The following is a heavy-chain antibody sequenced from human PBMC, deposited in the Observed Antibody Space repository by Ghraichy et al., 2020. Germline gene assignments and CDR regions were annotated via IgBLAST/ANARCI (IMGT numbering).Heavy chain of an antibody. D-gene: IGHD3-10*01. CDR1: GGSISSSSYY. Sequence: SETLSLTCTVSGGSISSSSYYWGWIRQSPGKGLEWIGSIYYSGSTYYNPSLKSRVTISVDTSKNQFSLKLSSVTAADTAVYYCARRGMVRGVIIGDYWGQGTLVTVSS. J-gene: IGHJ4*02. V-gene: IGHV4-39*01. CDR2: IYYSGST. CDR3: ARRGMVRGVIIGDY.